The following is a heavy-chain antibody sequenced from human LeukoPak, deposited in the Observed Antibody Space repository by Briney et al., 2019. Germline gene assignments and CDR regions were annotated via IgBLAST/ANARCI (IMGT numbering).Heavy chain of an antibody. V-gene: IGHV3-48*01. Sequence: ETLSLTCAVSGGSISSSNWWSWVRQPPGKGLEWISYISGSSITKYYADSVKGRVTISRDNAKNSLYLQMNSLRAEDTAVYYCASGGFYCSPTNCPPDWGQGTLVTVSS. J-gene: IGHJ4*02. CDR1: GGSISSSN. D-gene: IGHD2-2*01. CDR2: ISGSSITK. CDR3: ASGGFYCSPTNCPPD.